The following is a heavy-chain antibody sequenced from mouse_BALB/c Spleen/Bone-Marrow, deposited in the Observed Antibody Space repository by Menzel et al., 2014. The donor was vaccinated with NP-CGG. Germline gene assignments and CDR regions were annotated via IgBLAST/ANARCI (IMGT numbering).Heavy chain of an antibody. CDR3: AREGRSHFDH. CDR1: GYTFTSYN. V-gene: IGHV1-12*01. Sequence: QVQLQQSGAELVKPGASMKMSCKASGYTFTSYNLHWIKQTPGQGLEWIGAIYPGNGDTSYNQRFKGKATLTTDKSYNTAYMQLSSLTSEDSAVYYCAREGRSHFDHWGQGSTLTVSS. J-gene: IGHJ2*01. CDR2: IYPGNGDT.